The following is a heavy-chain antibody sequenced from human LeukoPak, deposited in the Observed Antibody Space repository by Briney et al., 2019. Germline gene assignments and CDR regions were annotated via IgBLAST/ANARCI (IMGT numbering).Heavy chain of an antibody. CDR2: ISSSGSTI. CDR3: AGDPRIAAAGRDWFDP. CDR1: GFTFSDYY. D-gene: IGHD6-13*01. V-gene: IGHV3-11*01. Sequence: GGSLRLSCAASGFTFSDYYMSWIRQAPGKGLEVVSYISSSGSTIYYADSVKGRFTISRDNAKTSLYLQMNSLRAEDTAVYYCAGDPRIAAAGRDWFDPWGQGTLVTVSS. J-gene: IGHJ5*02.